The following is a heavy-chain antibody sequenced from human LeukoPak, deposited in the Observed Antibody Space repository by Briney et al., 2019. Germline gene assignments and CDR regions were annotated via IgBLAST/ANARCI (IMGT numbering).Heavy chain of an antibody. CDR3: ARFMSEPLRYFDWLTYYYYYGMDV. V-gene: IGHV1-2*02. J-gene: IGHJ6*02. CDR1: GYTFTSYY. CDR2: INPNSGGT. Sequence: ASVTVSCKASGYTFTSYYMHWVRQAPGQGLEWMGWINPNSGGTNYAQKFQGRVTMTRDTSISTAYMELSRLRSDDTAVYYCARFMSEPLRYFDWLTYYYYYGMDVWGQGTTVTVSS. D-gene: IGHD3-9*01.